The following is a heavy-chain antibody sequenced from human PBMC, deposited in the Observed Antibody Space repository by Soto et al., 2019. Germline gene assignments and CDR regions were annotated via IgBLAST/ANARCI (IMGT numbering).Heavy chain of an antibody. D-gene: IGHD2-2*01. Sequence: PGESLKISCKGSGYSFTNYWIGWVRQMPGKGLEWMGNIYPGDSDTRYGPSFQGQVTISADKSISTAYLQWSSLKASDTAMYYCAKYACSDSSCYGGVEYWGQGTPVTVPS. CDR3: AKYACSDSSCYGGVEY. CDR1: GYSFTNYW. V-gene: IGHV5-51*01. J-gene: IGHJ4*02. CDR2: IYPGDSDT.